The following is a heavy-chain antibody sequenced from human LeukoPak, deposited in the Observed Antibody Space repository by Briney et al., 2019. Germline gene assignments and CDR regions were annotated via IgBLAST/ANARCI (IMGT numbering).Heavy chain of an antibody. CDR2: IKHDGSQK. CDR1: GFMFSDYW. D-gene: IGHD5-24*01. J-gene: IGHJ5*02. Sequence: PGGSLRLSCAASGFMFSDYWMIWVRQAPGKGLEWVGNIKHDGSQKRYADSVRGRFTISRDNAQTSLYLQMHSLRVEDTAVYYCARASDPWLQLTWGQGTLVTVSS. V-gene: IGHV3-7*05. CDR3: ARASDPWLQLT.